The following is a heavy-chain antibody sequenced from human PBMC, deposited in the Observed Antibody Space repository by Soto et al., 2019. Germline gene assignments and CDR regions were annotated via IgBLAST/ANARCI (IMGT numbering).Heavy chain of an antibody. CDR1: GFTFSSYA. CDR3: ARGEYQLPSPHYYYYGMDV. V-gene: IGHV3-30-3*01. D-gene: IGHD2-2*01. CDR2: ISYDGSNK. Sequence: QVQLVESGGGVIQPGRSLRLSCAASGFTFSSYAMHWVRQAPGKGLEWVAVISYDGSNKYYADSVKGRFTISRDNSKNTLYLQMNSLRAEDTAVYYCARGEYQLPSPHYYYYGMDVWGQGTTVTVSS. J-gene: IGHJ6*02.